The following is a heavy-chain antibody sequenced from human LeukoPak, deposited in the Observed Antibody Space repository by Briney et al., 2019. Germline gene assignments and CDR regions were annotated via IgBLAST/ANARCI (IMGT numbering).Heavy chain of an antibody. CDR3: ARDGLDTAMVL. Sequence: ASVKVSCKASGYTFTGYYMHWVRQAPGQGLEWMGIINPSGGSTSYAQKFQGRVTMTRDTSTSTVYMELSSLRSEDTAVYYCARDGLDTAMVLWGQGTLVTVSS. CDR1: GYTFTGYY. J-gene: IGHJ4*02. V-gene: IGHV1-46*01. CDR2: INPSGGST. D-gene: IGHD5-18*01.